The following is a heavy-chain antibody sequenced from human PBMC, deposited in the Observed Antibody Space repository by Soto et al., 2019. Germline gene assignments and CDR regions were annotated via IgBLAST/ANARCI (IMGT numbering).Heavy chain of an antibody. D-gene: IGHD6-13*01. CDR2: ISSNSSYI. CDR3: TRDASRDSSARGWFDP. Sequence: GGSLRLSCAASGFTFRSFTMNWVRQAPGKGLEWVSTISSNSSYIYYTDALRGRFTISRDNAKNSLHLQMNSLRAEDTAVYYCTRDASRDSSARGWFDPWGPGTLVTVSS. J-gene: IGHJ5*02. CDR1: GFTFRSFT. V-gene: IGHV3-21*01.